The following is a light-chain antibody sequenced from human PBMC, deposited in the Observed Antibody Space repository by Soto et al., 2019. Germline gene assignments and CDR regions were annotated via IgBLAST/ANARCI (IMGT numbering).Light chain of an antibody. CDR1: TGAVTTGNY. CDR3: LLYYGGAHLV. CDR2: TTN. Sequence: QTVVTQESSLTVSPGGTVTLTCASSTGAVTTGNYPSWFQQKPGQAPTTLIYTTNSRHSWTPARFSGSLLGGKAALTLSGVQPEDEADYYCLLYYGGAHLVFGGGTKLTVL. J-gene: IGLJ2*01. V-gene: IGLV7-43*01.